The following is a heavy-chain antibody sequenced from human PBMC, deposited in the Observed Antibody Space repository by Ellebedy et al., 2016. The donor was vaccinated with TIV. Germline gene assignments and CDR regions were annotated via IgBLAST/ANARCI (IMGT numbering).Heavy chain of an antibody. CDR3: AREKPVAEDFGL. Sequence: PGGSLRLSCVASGFVFSAFDMDWVRQAPGKGLEWISYISSSSSIYYADSVKGRFTISRDDAKNSLFLGMNNLRAEDTAVYYCAREKPVAEDFGLWGRGTLVTVSS. J-gene: IGHJ2*01. V-gene: IGHV3-69-1*01. CDR1: GFVFSAFD. D-gene: IGHD6-19*01. CDR2: ISSSSSI.